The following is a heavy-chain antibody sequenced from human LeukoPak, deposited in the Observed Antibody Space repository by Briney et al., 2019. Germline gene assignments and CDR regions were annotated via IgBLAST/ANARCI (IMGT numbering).Heavy chain of an antibody. CDR3: ARAGYGGYDNRIFDY. Sequence: SGTLSLTCAVSGGSISSSNWWSWVRQPPGKGLEWIGEIYHSGSTNYNPSLKSRVTISVDKSKNQFSLKLSSVTAADTAVYYCARAGYGGYDNRIFDYWGQGTLVTVSS. D-gene: IGHD5-12*01. CDR2: IYHSGST. J-gene: IGHJ4*02. V-gene: IGHV4-4*02. CDR1: GGSISSSNW.